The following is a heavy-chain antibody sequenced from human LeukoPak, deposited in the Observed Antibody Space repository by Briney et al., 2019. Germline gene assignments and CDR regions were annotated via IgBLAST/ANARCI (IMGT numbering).Heavy chain of an antibody. D-gene: IGHD7-27*01. V-gene: IGHV3-23*01. Sequence: PGGSLRLSCAASGFTFSIYAMTWFRQAPGKGLEWVSAISGSGGSTHYADSVKGRFTISRDNSKNTLYLQMNSLRVDDTAVYYCARRSGDREFEYWGQGTLVTVSS. CDR1: GFTFSIYA. J-gene: IGHJ4*02. CDR2: ISGSGGST. CDR3: ARRSGDREFEY.